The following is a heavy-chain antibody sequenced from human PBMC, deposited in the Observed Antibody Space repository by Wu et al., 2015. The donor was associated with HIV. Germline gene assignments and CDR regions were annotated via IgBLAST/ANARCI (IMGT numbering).Heavy chain of an antibody. CDR1: GYTFTTYG. Sequence: QVQLVQSGAEVKKPGASVKVSCKASGYTFTTYGISWVRQAPGQGFEWMGWISGYNGNTNYAQKLQGRVTMTTDTSTSTAYMELRSLRSDDTAVYYCARGGRPAARSYYYYMDVWGKGTTVSVSS. V-gene: IGHV1-18*01. D-gene: IGHD2-2*01. J-gene: IGHJ6*03. CDR2: ISGYNGNT. CDR3: ARGGRPAARSYYYYMDV.